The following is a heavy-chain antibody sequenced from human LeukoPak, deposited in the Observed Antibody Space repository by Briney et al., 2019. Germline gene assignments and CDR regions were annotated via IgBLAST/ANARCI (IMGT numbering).Heavy chain of an antibody. CDR1: GGSISSGDYY. J-gene: IGHJ6*03. CDR3: ASQGHHGKIVGTTLSYFYMDV. Sequence: PSETLSLTCTVSGGSISSGDYYWGWVRQPPGRGVEWIGYIYYSGSTYYNPSRKSRVTISVEKSKNQFSLKLSSLTAADTAFYYCASQGHHGKIVGTTLSYFYMDVWGKGTTVTVSS. CDR2: IYYSGST. V-gene: IGHV4-30-4*08. D-gene: IGHD1-26*01.